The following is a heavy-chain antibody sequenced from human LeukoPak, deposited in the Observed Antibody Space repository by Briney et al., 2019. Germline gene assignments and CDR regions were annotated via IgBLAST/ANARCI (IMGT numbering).Heavy chain of an antibody. Sequence: GGSLRLSCAASGFTFSSYAMSWVRQAPGKGLEWVSAISGSGGSTYYADSVKGRFTISRDNSKNTLYRQMNSLRAEDTAVYYCAKDKLAYCSGGSCYYFDYWGQGTLVTVSS. V-gene: IGHV3-23*01. CDR3: AKDKLAYCSGGSCYYFDY. CDR1: GFTFSSYA. D-gene: IGHD2-15*01. CDR2: ISGSGGST. J-gene: IGHJ4*02.